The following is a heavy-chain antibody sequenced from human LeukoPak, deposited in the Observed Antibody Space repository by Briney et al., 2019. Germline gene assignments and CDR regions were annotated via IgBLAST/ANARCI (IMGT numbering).Heavy chain of an antibody. CDR3: AKDKAGTTTPYFDY. CDR2: ISDSGGST. V-gene: IGHV3-23*01. CDR1: GFTFSSYA. D-gene: IGHD1-1*01. J-gene: IGHJ4*02. Sequence: GGSLRLSCAASGFTFSSYAVSWVRQAPERGLEWVSGISDSGGSTYYADSVKGRFTISRDNSKNTLYLQMNSLRAEDTAVYYCAKDKAGTTTPYFDYWGQGTLVTVSS.